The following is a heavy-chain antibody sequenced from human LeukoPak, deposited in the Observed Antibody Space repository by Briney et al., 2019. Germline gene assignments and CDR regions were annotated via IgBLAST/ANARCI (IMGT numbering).Heavy chain of an antibody. D-gene: IGHD1-26*01. CDR2: IIPVSGPT. Sequence: ASVKVSCKTSGFNFGSYGINWVRQAPGQGLEWMGEIIPVSGPTTYAQRFQGRVIITAVESTSTAYMEMSGLRPEDTAMFYCATGGHGGVDYWGQGSLVIVSS. CDR1: GFNFGSYG. CDR3: ATGGHGGVDY. V-gene: IGHV1-69*13. J-gene: IGHJ4*02.